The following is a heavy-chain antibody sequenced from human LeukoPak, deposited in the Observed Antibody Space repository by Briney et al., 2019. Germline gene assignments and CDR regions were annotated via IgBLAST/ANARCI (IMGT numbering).Heavy chain of an antibody. Sequence: SETLSLTCTVSGGSISSSSYYWGWIRQPPGKGLEWVGSIYYSGSTYYNPSLKSRVTILVDTSKNQFSLKLSSVTAADTAVYYCARVSSTLLYYYYYYMDVWGKGTTVTVSS. CDR2: IYYSGST. CDR3: ARVSSTLLYYYYYYMDV. D-gene: IGHD6-13*01. J-gene: IGHJ6*03. CDR1: GGSISSSSYY. V-gene: IGHV4-39*07.